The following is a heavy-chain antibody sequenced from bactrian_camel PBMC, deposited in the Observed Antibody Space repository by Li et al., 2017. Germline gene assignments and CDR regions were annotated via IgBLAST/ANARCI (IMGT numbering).Heavy chain of an antibody. CDR3: AAVAEGRTVEGGVSLWTLFESGY. CDR1: GYTSSPYC. CDR2: AGDDDVT. Sequence: DVQLVESGGGSVQAGGSLRLSCAASGYTSSPYCMAWFRQAPGKEREGVAAAGDDDVTSYTDSVKGRSTISKDNAKNTLYLQMNSLRPEDTAMYYCAAVAEGRTVEGGVSLWTLFESGYWGQGTQVTVS. V-gene: IGHV3S44*01. D-gene: IGHD3*01. J-gene: IGHJ4*01.